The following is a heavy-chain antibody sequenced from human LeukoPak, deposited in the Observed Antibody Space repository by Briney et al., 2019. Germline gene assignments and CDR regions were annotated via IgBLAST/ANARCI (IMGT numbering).Heavy chain of an antibody. D-gene: IGHD3-9*01. CDR1: GFTVSSNY. CDR3: ARGGDYDILTGYYAGYYFDY. J-gene: IGHJ4*02. CDR2: IYSGGST. V-gene: IGHV3-53*01. Sequence: GGSLRLSCAASGFTVSSNYMSWVRKAPGKGLEWVSVIYSGGSTYYADSVKGRFTISRDNSKNTLYLQMNSLRAEDTAVYYCARGGDYDILTGYYAGYYFDYWGQGTLVTVSS.